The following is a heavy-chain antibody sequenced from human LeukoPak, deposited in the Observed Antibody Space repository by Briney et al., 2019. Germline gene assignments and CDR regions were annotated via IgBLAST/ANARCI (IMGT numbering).Heavy chain of an antibody. J-gene: IGHJ5*02. CDR2: ISSNGGST. V-gene: IGHV3-64*01. CDR3: ASGSREGYA. D-gene: IGHD1-26*01. Sequence: GGSLRLSCAASGFTFSSYAMHWVRQAPGKGLEYVSAISSNGGSTYYANSVKGRFTISRDNSKNTLYLQMGSLRAEDMAVYYRASGSREGYAWGQGTLVTVSS. CDR1: GFTFSSYA.